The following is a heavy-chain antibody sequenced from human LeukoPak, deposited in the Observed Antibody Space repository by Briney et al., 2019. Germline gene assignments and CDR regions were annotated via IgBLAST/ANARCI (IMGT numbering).Heavy chain of an antibody. Sequence: QPGGSLRLSCAASGFTFTSYAMNWVRQAPGKGPEWVSTISGSDTSTYYADSVKGRFTISRDNSKNTLYMQMNSLRAEDTAVYYCTKFDAPSDRKNYWGQGTLVTVSS. CDR3: TKFDAPSDRKNY. V-gene: IGHV3-23*01. CDR2: ISGSDTST. J-gene: IGHJ4*02. CDR1: GFTFTSYA.